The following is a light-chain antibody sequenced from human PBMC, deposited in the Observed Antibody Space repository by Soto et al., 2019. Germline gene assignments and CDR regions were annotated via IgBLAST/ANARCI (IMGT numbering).Light chain of an antibody. Sequence: DIRITHSPSSVSSSVGYIITITCRASQVISTSLAWYQVKPGKAPKLLIYAASTLESGVPSRFSATVSGTEFSLTITSLQPEDFAAYYCQQLFDSPITFGQGTRLEIK. J-gene: IGKJ5*01. CDR3: QQLFDSPIT. CDR2: AAS. CDR1: QVISTS. V-gene: IGKV1-9*01.